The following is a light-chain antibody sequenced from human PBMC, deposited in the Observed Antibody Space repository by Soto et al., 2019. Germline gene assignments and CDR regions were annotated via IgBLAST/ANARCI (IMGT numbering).Light chain of an antibody. CDR3: AAWDDSLNGHV. Sequence: SALTKPHSASGTPGQMVTISCSGSSSNIGTSSVHWFQQLPGTAPKLLISTTNQRPSGVPERFSGPKSGTSASLAISGLQSEDEADYYCAAWDDSLNGHVFGTGTKVTVL. CDR2: TTN. V-gene: IGLV1-44*01. J-gene: IGLJ1*01. CDR1: SSNIGTSS.